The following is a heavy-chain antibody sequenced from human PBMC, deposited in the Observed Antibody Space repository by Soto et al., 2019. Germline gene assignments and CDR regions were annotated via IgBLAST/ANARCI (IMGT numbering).Heavy chain of an antibody. V-gene: IGHV3-48*01. CDR2: ISSSSSTI. Sequence: GGSLRLSCAASGFTFSSYSMNWVRQAPGKGLEWVSYISSSSSTIYYADSVKGRFTISRDNAKNSLYLQMNSLRAEDMAVYYCARGSYYYYYYMDVWGKGTTVTVSS. CDR3: ARGSYYYYYYMDV. CDR1: GFTFSSYS. J-gene: IGHJ6*03.